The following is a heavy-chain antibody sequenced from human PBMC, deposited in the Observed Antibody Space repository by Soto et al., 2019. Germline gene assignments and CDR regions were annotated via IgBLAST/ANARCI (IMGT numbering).Heavy chain of an antibody. D-gene: IGHD2-2*01. J-gene: IGHJ6*03. Sequence: EVQLVESWGGLVQPGGSLRLSCAASGFTVSSNYMSWVRQAPGKGLEWGSVIYSGGSTYYADSVKGRFTISRDNSKNTLYLQMNSLRAEDTAVYYCASVVVPAAMLYYYYMDVWGKGTTVTVSS. V-gene: IGHV3-66*01. CDR1: GFTVSSNY. CDR2: IYSGGST. CDR3: ASVVVPAAMLYYYYMDV.